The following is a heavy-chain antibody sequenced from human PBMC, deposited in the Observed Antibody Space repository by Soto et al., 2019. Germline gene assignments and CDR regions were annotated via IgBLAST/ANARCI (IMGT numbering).Heavy chain of an antibody. CDR2: IIPIFGTA. V-gene: IGHV1-69*13. D-gene: IGHD2-2*01. Sequence: SVKVSCKASGGTFSSYAISWVRQAPGQGLEWMGGIIPIFGTANYAQKFQGRVTITADESTSTAYMELSSLRSEDTAVYYCARGRSSTSWAFRHYYYYYGMDVWGQGTTVTVSS. CDR3: ARGRSSTSWAFRHYYYYYGMDV. CDR1: GGTFSSYA. J-gene: IGHJ6*02.